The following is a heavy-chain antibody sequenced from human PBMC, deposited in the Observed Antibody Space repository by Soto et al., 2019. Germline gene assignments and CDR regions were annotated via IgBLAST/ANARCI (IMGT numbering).Heavy chain of an antibody. CDR3: ARSSNDFWSGYSYGMDV. D-gene: IGHD3-3*01. J-gene: IGHJ6*02. CDR1: GGSFSGYY. Sequence: SETLSLTCAVYGGSFSGYYWSWIRQPPGKGLEWIGEINHSGSTNYNPSLKSRVTISVDTSKNQFSLKLSSVTAADTAVYYCARSSNDFWSGYSYGMDVWGQGTTVTVSS. V-gene: IGHV4-34*01. CDR2: INHSGST.